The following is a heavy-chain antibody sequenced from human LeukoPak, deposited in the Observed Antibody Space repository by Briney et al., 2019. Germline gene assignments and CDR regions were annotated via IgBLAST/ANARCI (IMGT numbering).Heavy chain of an antibody. J-gene: IGHJ5*02. V-gene: IGHV3-21*01. Sequence: PGGSLRLSCAASGFTFSSYSMNWVRQAPGKGLEWVSSISSSSYIYYADSVKGRFTISRDNAKNSLYLQMNSLRAEDMAVYYCARGGGIAAPRNWFDPWGQGTLVTVSS. CDR2: ISSSSYI. CDR1: GFTFSSYS. CDR3: ARGGGIAAPRNWFDP. D-gene: IGHD6-25*01.